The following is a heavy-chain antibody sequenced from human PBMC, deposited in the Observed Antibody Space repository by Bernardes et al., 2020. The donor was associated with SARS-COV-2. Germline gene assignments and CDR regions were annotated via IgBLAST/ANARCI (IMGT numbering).Heavy chain of an antibody. CDR1: GYTFTGYF. J-gene: IGHJ5*02. D-gene: IGHD2-21*02. Sequence: GSVKVSCKTSGYTFTGYFIHWVRQAPGQGLEWMGWINPNSGATSYAPKFQGRVTMTRDTSINTAYMEMSRLTFDDTAVYYCARGLKTCGGDCPWGQGTLVTVSS. CDR2: INPNSGAT. CDR3: ARGLKTCGGDCP. V-gene: IGHV1-2*02.